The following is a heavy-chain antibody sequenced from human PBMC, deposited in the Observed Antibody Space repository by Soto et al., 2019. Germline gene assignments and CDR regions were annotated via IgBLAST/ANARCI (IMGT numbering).Heavy chain of an antibody. Sequence: SGKVSCKASGYTFTSYDINWVRQATGQGLEWMGWMNPNSGNTGYAQKFQGRVTMTRNTSITTAYRELSSLRSEDTAVYYCARRSIYCYRNYGREFWRKGTTVTVAS. D-gene: IGHD3-22*01. CDR1: GYTFTSYD. CDR3: ARRSIYCYRNYGREF. J-gene: IGHJ6*04. V-gene: IGHV1-8*01. CDR2: MNPNSGNT.